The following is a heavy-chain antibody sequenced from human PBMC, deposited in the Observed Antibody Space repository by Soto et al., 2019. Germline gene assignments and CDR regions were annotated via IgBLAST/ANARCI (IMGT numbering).Heavy chain of an antibody. D-gene: IGHD6-19*01. CDR3: ARGHSSFLGVSEGVDY. CDR1: GFTFSSYG. CDR2: IWYDGSNK. Sequence: GGSLRLSCAASGFTFSSYGMHWVRQAPGKGLEWVAVIWYDGSNKYYADSVKGRFTISRDNSKNTLYLQMNSLRAEDTAVYYCARGHSSFLGVSEGVDYWGQGTLVTVSS. J-gene: IGHJ4*02. V-gene: IGHV3-33*01.